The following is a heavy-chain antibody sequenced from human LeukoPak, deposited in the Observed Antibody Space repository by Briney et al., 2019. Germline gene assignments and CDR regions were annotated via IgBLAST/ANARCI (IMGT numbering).Heavy chain of an antibody. CDR1: GGSFSGYY. J-gene: IGHJ4*02. Sequence: SETLSLTCAVYGGSFSGYYWSWIRQPPGKGLEWIGEINHSGSTNYNPSLKSRVTIPVDTSKNQFSLKLSSVTAADTAVYYCARDLYGDYLFDYWGQGTLVTVSS. V-gene: IGHV4-34*01. CDR3: ARDLYGDYLFDY. CDR2: INHSGST. D-gene: IGHD4-17*01.